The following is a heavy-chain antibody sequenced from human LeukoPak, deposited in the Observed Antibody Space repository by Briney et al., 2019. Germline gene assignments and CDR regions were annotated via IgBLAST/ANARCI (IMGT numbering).Heavy chain of an antibody. Sequence: GGSLRLSCAASGFTVGSNYMSWVRQAPGKGLEWVSVIYSGGSTYYADSVKGRFTISRDNSKNTLYLQMNSLRAEDTAVYYCAREAGRYYYDSSGSYYFDYWGQGTLVTVSS. D-gene: IGHD3-22*01. CDR2: IYSGGST. CDR1: GFTVGSNY. V-gene: IGHV3-53*01. J-gene: IGHJ4*02. CDR3: AREAGRYYYDSSGSYYFDY.